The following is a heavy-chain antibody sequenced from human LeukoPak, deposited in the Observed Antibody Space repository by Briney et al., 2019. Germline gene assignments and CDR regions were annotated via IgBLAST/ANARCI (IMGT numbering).Heavy chain of an antibody. CDR1: GGTFSSYA. J-gene: IGHJ4*02. V-gene: IGHV1-46*01. CDR3: ARDADMAGRGFLDY. CDR2: INPSGGST. D-gene: IGHD6-19*01. Sequence: GSSVKVSCKASGGTFSSYAISWVRQAPGQGLEWMGIINPSGGSTSYAQKFQGRVTMTRDTSTSTVYMELSSLRSEDTAVYYCARDADMAGRGFLDYWGQGTLVTVSS.